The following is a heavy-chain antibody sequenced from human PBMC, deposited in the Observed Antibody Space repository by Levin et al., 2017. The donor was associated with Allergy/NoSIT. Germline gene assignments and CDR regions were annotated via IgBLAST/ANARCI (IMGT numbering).Heavy chain of an antibody. V-gene: IGHV3-23*01. J-gene: IGHJ4*02. Sequence: GGSLRLSCAASGFTFNNFAMNWVRQAPGKGLEWVSGISDSGRTTYYADSVKGRFTISRDNSKNTLYLQMNSLRDDDTAVYDCAKGAGGSGRYWGQGTLVTVSS. CDR3: AKGAGGSGRY. CDR1: GFTFNNFA. CDR2: ISDSGRTT. D-gene: IGHD3-10*01.